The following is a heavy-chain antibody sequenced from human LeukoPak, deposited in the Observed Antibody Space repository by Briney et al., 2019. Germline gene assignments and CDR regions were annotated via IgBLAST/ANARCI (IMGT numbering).Heavy chain of an antibody. Sequence: QPGGSLRLSCAASGFTFSNYWLHWVRQAPGEGLMWLSRINSDGSTTSYAGSVKGRFTISRDNAKNTLYLQMNTLRAEDTAVYYCARETWGGLDYWGQGTLVTVSS. CDR1: GFTFSNYW. CDR3: ARETWGGLDY. D-gene: IGHD3-16*01. V-gene: IGHV3-74*01. J-gene: IGHJ4*02. CDR2: INSDGSTT.